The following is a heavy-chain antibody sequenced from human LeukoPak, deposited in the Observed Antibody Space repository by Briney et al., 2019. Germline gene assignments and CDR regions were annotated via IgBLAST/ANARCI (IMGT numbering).Heavy chain of an antibody. CDR1: GFTFSSHA. CDR2: ISISGDTT. V-gene: IGHV3-23*01. D-gene: IGHD6-13*01. J-gene: IGHJ6*02. CDR3: AREDPSSWYLLDV. Sequence: GGSLRFSCGASGFTFSSHAMTWVRQAPGKGLEWVSAISISGDTTYYADAVKGRFTISRDNSKNTLYLQMNSLRAEDTAVYYCAREDPSSWYLLDVWGQGTTVTVSS.